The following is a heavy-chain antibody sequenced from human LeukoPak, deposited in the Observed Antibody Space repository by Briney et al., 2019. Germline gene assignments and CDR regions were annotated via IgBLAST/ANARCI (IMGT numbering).Heavy chain of an antibody. Sequence: GGSLRLSCAASGFTFSDYYMSWIRQAPGKGLGWVSYISSSGSTIYYADSVKGRFTISRDNAKNSLYLQMNSLRAEDTAVYYCARGGSYGPFWDYYYYGMDVWGQRTTVTVSS. CDR1: GFTFSDYY. D-gene: IGHD5-18*01. CDR2: ISSSGSTI. CDR3: ARGGSYGPFWDYYYYGMDV. J-gene: IGHJ6*02. V-gene: IGHV3-11*01.